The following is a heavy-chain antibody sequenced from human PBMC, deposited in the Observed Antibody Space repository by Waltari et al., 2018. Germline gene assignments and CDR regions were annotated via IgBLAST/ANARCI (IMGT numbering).Heavy chain of an antibody. CDR2: IKQDGSEK. Sequence: EVQLVESGGGLVQPGGSLRLSCVASGFTFSSYFMSWLRQAPGKGLEWVANIKQDGSEKYYVDSVKGRFTISRDNAENSLSLQMNSLRAEDTAVYYCARYVCPIYYMDVWGKGTTVTVSS. J-gene: IGHJ6*03. V-gene: IGHV3-7*04. CDR3: ARYVCPIYYMDV. CDR1: GFTFSSYF. D-gene: IGHD3-10*02.